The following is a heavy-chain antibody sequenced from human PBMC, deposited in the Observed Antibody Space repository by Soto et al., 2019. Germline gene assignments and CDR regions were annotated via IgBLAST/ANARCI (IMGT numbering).Heavy chain of an antibody. CDR1: GFTFSSYD. J-gene: IGHJ3*02. CDR3: ANGRSSGYYYWAFDI. Sequence: GGSLRLSCAVSGFTFSSYDMDWVRQAPGKGLECVSYISSSSSTKKYTDSVKGRFTISRDNAKNSLYLQMNSLRGEDTAVYYCANGRSSGYYYWAFDIWGQGTMVTVSS. V-gene: IGHV3-48*01. CDR2: ISSSSSTK. D-gene: IGHD3-22*01.